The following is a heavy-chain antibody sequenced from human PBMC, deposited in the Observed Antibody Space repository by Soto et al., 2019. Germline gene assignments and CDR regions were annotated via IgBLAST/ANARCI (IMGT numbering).Heavy chain of an antibody. Sequence: GGSLRLSCAASVFTFSSYAIHLVRQAPGKGLEWVAVISYDGSNKYYADSVKGRFTISRDNSKNTLYRQMNSLRAQDTAVYCCARVNDNSSWKRVGYCYYYYGLEVWGQGTTVTVSS. CDR2: ISYDGSNK. CDR1: VFTFSSYA. CDR3: ARVNDNSSWKRVGYCYYYYGLEV. V-gene: IGHV3-30-3*01. D-gene: IGHD6-13*01. J-gene: IGHJ6*02.